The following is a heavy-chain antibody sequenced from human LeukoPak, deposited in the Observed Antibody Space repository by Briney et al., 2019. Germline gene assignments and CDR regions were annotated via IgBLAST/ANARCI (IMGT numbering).Heavy chain of an antibody. CDR2: LRGNGDT. D-gene: IGHD1-1*01. CDR3: AQASWVSNADAVL. CDR1: GFTFSSYA. Sequence: GGSLTLSCAASGFTFSSYAMSWVRDAPAGGLEWVSSLRGNGDTFYADSVKGQFTLSRDDSRNTVYLQLNNLRVEDTAVYYCAQASWVSNADAVLWGQGAVVTVSS. J-gene: IGHJ4*02. V-gene: IGHV3-23*01.